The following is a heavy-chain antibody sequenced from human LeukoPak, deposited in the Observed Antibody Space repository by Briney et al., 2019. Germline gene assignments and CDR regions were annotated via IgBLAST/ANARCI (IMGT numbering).Heavy chain of an antibody. CDR1: GGSISSGDYY. J-gene: IGHJ6*03. CDR3: ARAPTAMVPNYYYYYYMDV. D-gene: IGHD5-18*01. CDR2: IYQSGTT. V-gene: IGHV4-30-2*01. Sequence: SQTLSLTCTVSGGSISSGDYYWTWIRQPPGKGLEWIGYIYQSGTTYYNPSLKSRVTISVDRSKNQFSLNLSSVTAADTAVYYCARAPTAMVPNYYYYYYMDVWGKGTTVTVSS.